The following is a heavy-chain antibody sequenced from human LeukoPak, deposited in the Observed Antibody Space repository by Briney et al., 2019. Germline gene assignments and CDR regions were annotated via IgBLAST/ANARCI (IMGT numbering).Heavy chain of an antibody. CDR1: GYTFTIYA. Sequence: ASVKVSCKASGYTFTIYAMHWVRQAPGQRLEWMGWIKAVNGDTKYSQEFQGRVTITRDTSASTAYMELSSLTYEDMAVYYCARVAGTLFDYWGQGTLVTVSS. J-gene: IGHJ4*02. V-gene: IGHV1-3*03. CDR2: IKAVNGDT. CDR3: ARVAGTLFDY. D-gene: IGHD6-19*01.